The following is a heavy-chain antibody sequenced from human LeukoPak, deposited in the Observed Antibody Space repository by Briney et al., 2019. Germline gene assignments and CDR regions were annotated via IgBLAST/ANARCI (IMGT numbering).Heavy chain of an antibody. CDR1: GYTFTTQY. Sequence: ASVKVSCKASGYTFTTQYMHWVLQAPGQELEWMGIINSSGGSTTYAQKFQGRVTMTRGTSTSTVYMELSSLRSEDTAVYYCAREVVRGVIGYWGQGTLVTVSS. D-gene: IGHD3-10*01. CDR2: INSSGGST. V-gene: IGHV1-46*01. CDR3: AREVVRGVIGY. J-gene: IGHJ4*02.